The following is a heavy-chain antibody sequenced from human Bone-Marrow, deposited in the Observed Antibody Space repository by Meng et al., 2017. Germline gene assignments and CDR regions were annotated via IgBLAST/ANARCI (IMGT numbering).Heavy chain of an antibody. D-gene: IGHD3-9*01. CDR1: GYSFTSYW. J-gene: IGHJ6*02. CDR2: IYPGDSDT. V-gene: IGHV5-51*01. Sequence: GESLKISCKGSGYSFTSYWIGWVRQMPGKGLEWMGIIYPGDSDTRYSPSFQGQVTISADKSISTAYLQWSSLKASDTAMYYCARLSYDILTGYYDRNYYYYGMDVWGQGTTGT. CDR3: ARLSYDILTGYYDRNYYYYGMDV.